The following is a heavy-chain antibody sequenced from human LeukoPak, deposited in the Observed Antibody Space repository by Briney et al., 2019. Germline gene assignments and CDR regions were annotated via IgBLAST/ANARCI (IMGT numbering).Heavy chain of an antibody. CDR2: ISDDGTLK. Sequence: QAGGSLRLSCAASGFTFRSYAIHWVRRAPGKGLEWVAVISDDGTLKYYTDSVKGRFTISRDDSKNTLYLQMNSLRGEDTAIYYCARGQTGAADYWGQGTLVTVSS. J-gene: IGHJ4*02. V-gene: IGHV3-30-3*01. CDR3: ARGQTGAADY. D-gene: IGHD7-27*01. CDR1: GFTFRSYA.